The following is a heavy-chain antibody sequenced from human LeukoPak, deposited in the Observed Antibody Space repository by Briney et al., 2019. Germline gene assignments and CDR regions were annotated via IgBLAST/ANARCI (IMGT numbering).Heavy chain of an antibody. J-gene: IGHJ4*02. CDR1: GGSISSSSYY. D-gene: IGHD2-8*01. V-gene: IGHV4-39*07. Sequence: SETLSLTCTVSGGSISSSSYYWSWIRQPPGKGLEWIGEINHSGSTNYNPSLKSRVTISVDTSKNQFSLKLSSVTAADTAVYYCARRPEVYAIDYWGQGTLVTVFS. CDR2: INHSGST. CDR3: ARRPEVYAIDY.